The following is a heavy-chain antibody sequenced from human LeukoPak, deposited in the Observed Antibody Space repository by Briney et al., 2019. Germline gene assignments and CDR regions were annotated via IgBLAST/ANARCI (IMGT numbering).Heavy chain of an antibody. CDR3: ARELEPDSNGYYYMDV. CDR1: GFTFSSYW. CDR2: IKQDGSEK. V-gene: IGHV3-7*01. D-gene: IGHD1-1*01. Sequence: PGASLRLSCAASGFTFSSYWMSWVRQAPGKGREWVANIKQDGSEKYYVDSMKGRFTISRDNAKNSLYLQMNSLRAEDTAVYYCARELEPDSNGYYYMDVWGKGTTVTVSS. J-gene: IGHJ6*03.